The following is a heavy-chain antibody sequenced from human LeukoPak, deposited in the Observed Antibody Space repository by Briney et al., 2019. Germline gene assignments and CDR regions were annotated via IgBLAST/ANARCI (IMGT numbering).Heavy chain of an antibody. CDR1: GYIFSDYY. CDR2: INPNSGGT. D-gene: IGHD3-10*01. J-gene: IGHJ5*02. CDR3: AREVVDGSGKSITSDYFDP. Sequence: GASVKVSCKASGYIFSDYYWHWVRQAPGQRLEWMGWINPNSGGTKYAQKFQGRVTMARDTSISTAYMELSRLRSDDTAVYYCAREVVDGSGKSITSDYFDPWGQGSLVTVSS. V-gene: IGHV1-2*02.